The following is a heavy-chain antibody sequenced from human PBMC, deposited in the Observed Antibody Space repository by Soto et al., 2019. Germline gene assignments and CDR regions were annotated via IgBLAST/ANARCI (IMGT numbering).Heavy chain of an antibody. J-gene: IGHJ4*02. CDR2: ISSSSSTI. V-gene: IGHV3-48*01. D-gene: IGHD4-4*01. CDR3: ARDPPAFHSAFDY. Sequence: GGSLRLSCAASGFTFSSYSMNWVRQAPGKGLEWVSYISSSSSTIYYADSVKGRFTISRDNAKNSLHLDSVTPEDTAMYYCARDPPAFHSAFDYWGQGTLVTVSS. CDR1: GFTFSSYS.